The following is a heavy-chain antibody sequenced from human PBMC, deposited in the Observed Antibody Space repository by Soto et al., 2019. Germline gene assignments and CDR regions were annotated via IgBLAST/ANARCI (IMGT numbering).Heavy chain of an antibody. D-gene: IGHD4-17*01. CDR1: GGSFSGYY. CDR2: INHSGST. J-gene: IGHJ4*02. V-gene: IGHV4-34*01. CDR3: ARSHYGDYVVFDY. Sequence: QVQLQQWGAGLLKPSETLSLTYAVYGGSFSGYYWSWIRQPPGKGLEWIGEINHSGSTNYNPSLKSRVTISVDTSKNQFSLKLSSVTAADTAVYYCARSHYGDYVVFDYWGQGTLVTVSS.